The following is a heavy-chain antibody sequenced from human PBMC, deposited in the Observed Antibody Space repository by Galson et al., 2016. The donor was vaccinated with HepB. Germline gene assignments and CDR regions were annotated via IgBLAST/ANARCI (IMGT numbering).Heavy chain of an antibody. J-gene: IGHJ4*02. CDR1: GGSITSAGYS. CDR2: IFHTGSA. D-gene: IGHD3-22*01. V-gene: IGHV4-30-2*01. Sequence: TLSLTCAVSGGSITSAGYSWTWIRQPPGKGLEWIGYIFHTGSAYYNPSLRDRVTMSIDRSENHFSLNLNSVTAADTAVYYCARGLTTSGHYYDYWGQGTLVTVPS. CDR3: ARGLTTSGHYYDY.